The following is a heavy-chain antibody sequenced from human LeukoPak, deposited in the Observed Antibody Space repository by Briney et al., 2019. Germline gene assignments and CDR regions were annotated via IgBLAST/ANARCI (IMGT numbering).Heavy chain of an antibody. CDR3: TMTVAAPYYFDY. Sequence: RSLRLSCTASGFTFGDHAMSWVRQAPGKGLEWVGFIRSKAYGGTTEYAASVKGRFTISRDDSKSIAYLQMNSLKTEDTAVYYCTMTVAAPYYFDYWGQGTLVTVSS. V-gene: IGHV3-49*04. CDR2: IRSKAYGGTT. J-gene: IGHJ4*02. CDR1: GFTFGDHA. D-gene: IGHD6-19*01.